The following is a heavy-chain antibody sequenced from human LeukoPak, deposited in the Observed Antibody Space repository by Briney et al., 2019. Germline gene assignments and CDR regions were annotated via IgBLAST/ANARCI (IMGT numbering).Heavy chain of an antibody. Sequence: GGSLRLSCAASGFTFSDYYMSWIRQAPGKGLEWVSYISSSGSTIYYADSVKGRFTISRDNAKNSLYLQMNSLRAEDTAVYYCARDLHPLSSSWVNWFDPWGQGTLVTVFS. J-gene: IGHJ5*02. D-gene: IGHD6-13*01. CDR1: GFTFSDYY. CDR3: ARDLHPLSSSWVNWFDP. CDR2: ISSSGSTI. V-gene: IGHV3-11*01.